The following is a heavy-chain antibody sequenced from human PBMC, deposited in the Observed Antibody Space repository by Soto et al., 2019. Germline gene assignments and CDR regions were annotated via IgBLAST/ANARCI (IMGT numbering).Heavy chain of an antibody. D-gene: IGHD5-12*01. V-gene: IGHV4-61*01. CDR2: ISDAGSG. CDR1: GGSVISGSYY. Sequence: QVQLQESGPGLVKPSETLSLTCTVSGGSVISGSYYWSWIRQPPGKGLEWVGCISDAGSGDYNPSLRSLVTISVHTSMRQFSLRLNAVTAADTAVYYGARAHSGYDPLGMDVWGQGTTVTVSS. J-gene: IGHJ6*02. CDR3: ARAHSGYDPLGMDV.